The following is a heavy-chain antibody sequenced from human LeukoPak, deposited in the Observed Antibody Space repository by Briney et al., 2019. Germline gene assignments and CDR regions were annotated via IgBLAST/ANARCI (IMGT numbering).Heavy chain of an antibody. CDR1: GFNFSSYS. J-gene: IGHJ5*01. Sequence: GGSLRLSCAASGFNFSSYSMNWVRQAPGKGPEWVANIKQDGREKYYVDSVKGRFTISRDNAKNSLYLQMNSLRVEDTAIYYCARDSPGHDSWGQGTLVTVSS. V-gene: IGHV3-7*04. CDR2: IKQDGREK. CDR3: ARDSPGHDS.